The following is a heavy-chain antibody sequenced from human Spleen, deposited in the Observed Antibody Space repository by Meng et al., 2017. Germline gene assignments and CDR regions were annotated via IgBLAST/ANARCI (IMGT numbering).Heavy chain of an antibody. Sequence: QVQLHQWGAGLLKPSETLSLTCGVCAGSFSAYYWSWIRQPPGKGLEWIGEINHSGSTNYNPSLESRATISVDTSQNNLSLKLSSVTAADSAVYYCARGPTTMAHDFDYWGQGTLVTVSS. CDR1: AGSFSAYY. CDR2: INHSGST. CDR3: ARGPTTMAHDFDY. V-gene: IGHV4-34*01. D-gene: IGHD4-11*01. J-gene: IGHJ4*02.